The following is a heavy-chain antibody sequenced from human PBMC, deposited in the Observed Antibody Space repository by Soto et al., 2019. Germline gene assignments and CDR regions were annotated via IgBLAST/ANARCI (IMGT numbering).Heavy chain of an antibody. CDR3: ARDYGSGIPLIDY. CDR1: GFTFSSYG. Sequence: GGSLRLSCAASGFTFSSYGMHWVRQAPGKGLEWVAVIWYDGSNKYYADSVKGRFTISRDNSKNTLYLQMNSLRAEDTAVYYCARDYGSGIPLIDYWGQGTLVTVSS. J-gene: IGHJ4*02. D-gene: IGHD3-10*01. CDR2: IWYDGSNK. V-gene: IGHV3-33*01.